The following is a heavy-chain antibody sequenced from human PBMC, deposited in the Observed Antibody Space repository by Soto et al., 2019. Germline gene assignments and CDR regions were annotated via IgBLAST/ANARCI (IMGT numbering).Heavy chain of an antibody. J-gene: IGHJ6*02. CDR3: ARGDGRGSSGFYYYYGMDV. V-gene: IGHV1-46*01. CDR2: IKPSGGST. Sequence: QVQLVQSGAEVKKPGASVKVSCKASGYTFTNYYMHWVRQAPRQGLEWMGIIKPSGGSTSYAQKSQGRVTMTSDTSTSTVYMELSSLRSEDTAVYYCARGDGRGSSGFYYYYGMDVWGHGTTVTVSS. CDR1: GYTFTNYY. D-gene: IGHD6-25*01.